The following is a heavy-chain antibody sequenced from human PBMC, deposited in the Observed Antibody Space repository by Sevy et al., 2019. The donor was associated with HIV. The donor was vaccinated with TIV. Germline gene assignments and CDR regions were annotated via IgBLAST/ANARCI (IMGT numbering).Heavy chain of an antibody. CDR2: INTNTGNP. J-gene: IGHJ6*02. V-gene: IGHV7-4-1*02. Sequence: ASVKVSCKASGYTFTSYAMNWVRQAPGQGLEWMGWINTNTGNPTYAQGFTGRFVFSLDTSVSTAYLQISSLKAEDTAVYYCARDYGGSSWCLFLGMDVWGQGTTVTVSS. CDR1: GYTFTSYA. CDR3: ARDYGGSSWCLFLGMDV. D-gene: IGHD6-13*01.